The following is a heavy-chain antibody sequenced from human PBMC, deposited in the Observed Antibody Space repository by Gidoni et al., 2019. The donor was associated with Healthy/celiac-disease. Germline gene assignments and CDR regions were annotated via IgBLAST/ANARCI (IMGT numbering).Heavy chain of an antibody. Sequence: QVQLVESGGGVVQPGRSLRLSCAASGFTFSSYGMHWVRQAPGKGLEWVAVIGYDVSNKDYADAVKGLFIISRDNSKNTLYLQMNSLRAEDTAVYYCARTYHSSSWYWFDPWGQGTLVTVSS. J-gene: IGHJ5*02. D-gene: IGHD6-13*01. CDR2: IGYDVSNK. CDR3: ARTYHSSSWYWFDP. V-gene: IGHV3-33*01. CDR1: GFTFSSYG.